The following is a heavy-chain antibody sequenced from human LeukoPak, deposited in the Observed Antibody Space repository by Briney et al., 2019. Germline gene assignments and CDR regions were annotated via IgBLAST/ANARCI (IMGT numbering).Heavy chain of an antibody. D-gene: IGHD2-2*01. CDR1: GDSVSSNSVT. V-gene: IGHV6-1*01. CDR2: TYYRSTWYN. CDR3: ARRLTQYDCFDP. J-gene: IGHJ5*02. Sequence: SQTLSLTCAISGDSVSSNSVTWNWIRQSPSRGLEWLGRTYYRSTWYNDYAVFVRGRITVNPDTSKNQFSLHLNSVTPEDTAVYYCARRLTQYDCFDPWGQGILVTVSS.